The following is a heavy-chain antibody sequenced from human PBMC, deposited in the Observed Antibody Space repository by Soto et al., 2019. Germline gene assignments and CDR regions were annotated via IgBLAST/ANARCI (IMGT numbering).Heavy chain of an antibody. CDR1: GGSVSSGSYY. V-gene: IGHV4-61*01. D-gene: IGHD5-12*01. J-gene: IGHJ5*02. CDR3: ARGGGYDPRKDNWFDP. CDR2: IYYSGST. Sequence: SETLSLTCTVSGGSVSSGSYYWSWIRQPPGKGLEWIGYIYYSGSTNYNPSLKSRVTISVDTSKNQFSLKLSSVTAADTALYYCARGGGYDPRKDNWFDPWGQGTLVTVSS.